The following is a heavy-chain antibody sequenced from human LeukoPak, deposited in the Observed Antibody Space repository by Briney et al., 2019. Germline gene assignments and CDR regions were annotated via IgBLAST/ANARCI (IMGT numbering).Heavy chain of an antibody. CDR1: GYSISRGYY. Sequence: SETLSLTCTVSGYSISRGYYWGWIRQPPGKGLEWIGEINHSGSTNYNPSLKSRVTISVDTSKNQFSLKLSSVTAADTAVYYCARGRDSSFGWFDPWGQGTLVTVSS. CDR3: ARGRDSSFGWFDP. V-gene: IGHV4-38-2*02. J-gene: IGHJ5*02. CDR2: INHSGST. D-gene: IGHD6-13*01.